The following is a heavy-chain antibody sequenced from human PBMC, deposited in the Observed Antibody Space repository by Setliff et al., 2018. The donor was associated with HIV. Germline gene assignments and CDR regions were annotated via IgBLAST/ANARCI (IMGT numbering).Heavy chain of an antibody. CDR3: ARGGTSTPQSFDY. CDR2: IKQDGSEK. D-gene: IGHD2-2*01. CDR1: GFTFSSYW. J-gene: IGHJ4*02. V-gene: IGHV3-7*03. Sequence: GGSLRLSCAASGFTFSSYWMSWVRQAPGKGLEWVANIKQDGSEKYYVDSVKGRFTISRDNAKNSLYLQMNSLRAEDTAVYYCARGGTSTPQSFDYWGQGSLVTVSS.